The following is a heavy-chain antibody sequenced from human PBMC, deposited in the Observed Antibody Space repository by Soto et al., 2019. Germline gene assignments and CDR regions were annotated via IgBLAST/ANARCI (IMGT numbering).Heavy chain of an antibody. V-gene: IGHV3-43*01. CDR3: AKDSYSYGYEYFDY. CDR2: ISWDGGST. J-gene: IGHJ4*02. Sequence: GGSLRLSCAASGFTFDDYTMHWVRQAPGKGLEWVSLISWDGGSTYYADSVKGRFTISRDNSKNSLYLQMNSLRTEDTALYYCAKDSYSYGYEYFDYWGQGTLVTVSS. CDR1: GFTFDDYT. D-gene: IGHD5-18*01.